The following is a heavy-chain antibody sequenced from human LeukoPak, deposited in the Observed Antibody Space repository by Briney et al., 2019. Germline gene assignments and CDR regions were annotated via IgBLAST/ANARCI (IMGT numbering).Heavy chain of an antibody. V-gene: IGHV4-59*01. CDR3: ARPYSSNWYDAFHF. D-gene: IGHD6-13*01. CDR2: VSYRGST. J-gene: IGHJ3*01. Sequence: SETLTLTCTVSNSSIISYYWSWIRQPPGKGLEWIGYVSYRGSTNYNPSLKSRVTISVDTSKNQFSLKLSSVTAADTAVYYCARPYSSNWYDAFHFWGQGTMVTVSS. CDR1: NSSIISYY.